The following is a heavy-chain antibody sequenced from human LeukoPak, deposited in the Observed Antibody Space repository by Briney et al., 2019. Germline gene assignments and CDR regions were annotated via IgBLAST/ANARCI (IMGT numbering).Heavy chain of an antibody. CDR1: GFTFRSYG. J-gene: IGHJ4*02. D-gene: IGHD3-22*01. CDR3: AKVITYDSSGFYRHPDY. V-gene: IGHV3-30*18. Sequence: GGSLRLSCAASGFTFRSYGMHWVRQAPGKGLEWVAVISYDTNIKSYADSVKGRFTISRDNSKNTLYLQMNSLRAEDTAVYYCAKVITYDSSGFYRHPDYWGQGTLVTVSS. CDR2: ISYDTNIK.